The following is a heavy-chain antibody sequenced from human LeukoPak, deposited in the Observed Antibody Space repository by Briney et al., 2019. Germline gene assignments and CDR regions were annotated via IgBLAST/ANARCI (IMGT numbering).Heavy chain of an antibody. V-gene: IGHV4-34*01. CDR1: GGSFSGYY. D-gene: IGHD6-13*01. CDR2: INHSGST. Sequence: SETLSLTCAVYGGSFSGYYWSWIRQPPGKGLEWIGEINHSGSTNYNPSLKSRVTISVDTSKNQFSLKLSSVTAADTAVYYCARVPRIAAAQRSTRIFDYWGQGTLATVSS. CDR3: ARVPRIAAAQRSTRIFDY. J-gene: IGHJ4*02.